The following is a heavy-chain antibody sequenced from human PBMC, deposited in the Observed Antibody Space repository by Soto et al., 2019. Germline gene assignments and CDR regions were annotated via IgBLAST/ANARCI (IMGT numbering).Heavy chain of an antibody. CDR1: GFTFSSYW. D-gene: IGHD5-12*01. V-gene: IGHV3-74*01. CDR3: ARGLSGYYGFDY. Sequence: EVQLVESGGGLVQFGGSLRLSCAASGFTFSSYWMHWVRQVPGKGLVWLSRIKGDGTNTGYADSVKGRFTISRDNVKNTLYLQMNSLRAEDTAVYYCARGLSGYYGFDYWGQGTLVTVSS. J-gene: IGHJ4*02. CDR2: IKGDGTNT.